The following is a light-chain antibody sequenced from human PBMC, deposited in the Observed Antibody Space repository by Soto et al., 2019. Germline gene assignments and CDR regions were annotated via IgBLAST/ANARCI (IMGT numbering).Light chain of an antibody. CDR1: QSVSSN. J-gene: IGKJ5*01. CDR2: GAY. CDR3: QQYNIWHPIT. Sequence: EIVSTQSPGTLSWSPGERATLSCRASQSVSSNLAWYQQKPGQAPRLLIYGAYTRAAGVPARFSGSGSGTEFTLTITSLQSEDIALYYCQQYNIWHPITFGHGTRLEIK. V-gene: IGKV3-15*01.